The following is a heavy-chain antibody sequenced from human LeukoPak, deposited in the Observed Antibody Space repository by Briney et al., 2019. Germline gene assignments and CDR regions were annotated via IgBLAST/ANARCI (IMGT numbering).Heavy chain of an antibody. J-gene: IGHJ4*02. Sequence: SETLSLTCTVSGGSISSGSYYWSWIRQPAGKGLEWIGRIYTSGSTNYNPSLKSRVTISVDTSKNQFSLKLSSVTAADTAVYYCASGLRYFDLYYWGQGTLVTVSS. CDR1: GGSISSGSYY. CDR3: ASGLRYFDLYY. CDR2: IYTSGST. V-gene: IGHV4-61*02. D-gene: IGHD3-9*01.